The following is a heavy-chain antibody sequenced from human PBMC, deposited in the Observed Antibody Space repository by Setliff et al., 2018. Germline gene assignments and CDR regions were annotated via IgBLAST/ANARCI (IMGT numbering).Heavy chain of an antibody. D-gene: IGHD2-21*01. CDR3: ARGLEGEDYFYYMDV. CDR1: GGSVSNGGFF. Sequence: SETLSLTCTVSGGSVSNGGFFWGWLRQAPGKGLEWIGNIYDSGSSNYNASLKSRLIITRDTSKNQISLKLTSVTAADTAVYYCARGLEGEDYFYYMDVWGKGNTDTVSS. J-gene: IGHJ6*03. CDR2: IYDSGSS. V-gene: IGHV4-39*07.